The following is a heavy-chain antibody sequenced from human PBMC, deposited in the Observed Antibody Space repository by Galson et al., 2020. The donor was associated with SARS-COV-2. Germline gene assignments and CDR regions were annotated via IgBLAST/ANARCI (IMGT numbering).Heavy chain of an antibody. J-gene: IGHJ3*02. Sequence: SCAAPSFTFSSYAMHWVRQAPGKGPEWVADISYDGSNKYYADSVKGRFTISRDNSKNTLYMQMNSLRAEDTAVYYCARTGSGSYGDAFDIWGQGTMVTVSS. CDR3: ARTGSGSYGDAFDI. CDR2: ISYDGSNK. CDR1: SFTFSSYA. V-gene: IGHV3-30*04. D-gene: IGHD3-10*01.